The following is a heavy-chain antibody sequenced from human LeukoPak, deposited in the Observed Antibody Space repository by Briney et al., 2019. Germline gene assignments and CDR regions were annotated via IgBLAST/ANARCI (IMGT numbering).Heavy chain of an antibody. J-gene: IGHJ6*03. CDR1: GFTFTNYA. CDR2: IFYDGSNK. CDR3: ARENSSSWYAAYYYYYYMDV. D-gene: IGHD6-13*01. Sequence: PGGSLRLSCAASGFTFTNYALHWVRQAPGKGLEWVAVIFYDGSNKYYADSVKGRFTISRDNAKNSLYLQMNSLRAEDTAVYYCARENSSSWYAAYYYYYYMDVWGKGTTVTISS. V-gene: IGHV3-30*04.